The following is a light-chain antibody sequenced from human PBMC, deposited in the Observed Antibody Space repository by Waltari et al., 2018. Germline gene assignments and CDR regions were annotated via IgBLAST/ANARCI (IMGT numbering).Light chain of an antibody. J-gene: IGLJ2*01. V-gene: IGLV6-57*02. Sequence: NFMLTQPHSVSESAGKTVIISCTGSSDNIANNYVQWYQHRPGSAPVTLIFEGNQRASVVPDRCSGSSDSSSHSASLTISGLRTEDEAYYFCQSYYAYDVIFGGGTKLTVL. CDR2: EGN. CDR3: QSYYAYDVI. CDR1: SDNIANNY.